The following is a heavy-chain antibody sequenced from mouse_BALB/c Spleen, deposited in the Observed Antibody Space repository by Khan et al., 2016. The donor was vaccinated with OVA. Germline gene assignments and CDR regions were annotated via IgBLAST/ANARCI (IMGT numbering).Heavy chain of an antibody. CDR3: AREANTMDY. Sequence: LVKTGASVKISCKASGYSFTGHYIHWVRESHDKSLEWIGYISCYNGATNYNQKFKDKATFTVDTSSSTAYIQFNRLTSEDSAVYYCAREANTMDYWGQGTSVTVSS. V-gene: IGHV1S34*01. CDR1: GYSFTGHY. J-gene: IGHJ4*01. D-gene: IGHD6-1*01. CDR2: ISCYNGAT.